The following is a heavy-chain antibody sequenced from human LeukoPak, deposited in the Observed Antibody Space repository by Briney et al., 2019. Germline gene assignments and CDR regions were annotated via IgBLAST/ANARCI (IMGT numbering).Heavy chain of an antibody. J-gene: IGHJ6*02. V-gene: IGHV4-38-2*02. Sequence: SETLSLTCTVSGYSISSGYYWGWIRQPPGKGLEWIGSIYHSGSTYYNPSLKSRVTISVDTSKNQFSLKLSSVTAADTAVYYCARRNHLYYGMDVWGQGTTVTVSS. CDR1: GYSISSGYY. CDR2: IYHSGST. CDR3: ARRNHLYYGMDV. D-gene: IGHD1-14*01.